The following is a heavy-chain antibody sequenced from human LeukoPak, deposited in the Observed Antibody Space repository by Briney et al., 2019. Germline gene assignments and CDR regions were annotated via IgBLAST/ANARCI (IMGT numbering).Heavy chain of an antibody. CDR1: GFPFSSHG. CDR2: ISSTSSYI. D-gene: IGHD2-2*01. J-gene: IGHJ6*03. Sequence: GGSLRLSCAGSGFPFSSHGMNWVRQAPGKGLEGVSSISSTSSYIYYADSVKGRFTISRDKDKNSVYLQMTSLRAEDTAVYYCARESGSRSYYYYMDVWGKGTTVTVSS. V-gene: IGHV3-21*01. CDR3: ARESGSRSYYYYMDV.